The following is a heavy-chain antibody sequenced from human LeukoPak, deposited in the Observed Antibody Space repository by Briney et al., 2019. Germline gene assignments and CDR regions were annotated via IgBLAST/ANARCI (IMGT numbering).Heavy chain of an antibody. J-gene: IGHJ4*02. CDR1: GFIMKTDA. CDR3: AKHSGWYFYDC. D-gene: IGHD6-19*01. V-gene: IGHV3-23*01. Sequence: GGSLRLSCAASGFIMKTDAMSWVRQAPGKGLEWASTISGSDDGTYYTDSVKGRFTISRDDSKNTLYLQMNSLRAEDTAIYYCAKHSGWYFYDCWGQGSQVTVSS. CDR2: ISGSDDGT.